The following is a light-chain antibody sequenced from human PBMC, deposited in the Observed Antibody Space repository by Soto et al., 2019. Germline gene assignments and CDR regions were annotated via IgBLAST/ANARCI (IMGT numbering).Light chain of an antibody. CDR2: DAS. V-gene: IGKV3-15*01. CDR3: QQYNDWPRT. Sequence: IVLTQSPATLSVSPGERATLSCRASQSVGNNLAWYQQKPGQAPRLLISDASTGATGIPARFSGTGSGTEFTLTISSLQSEDFAVYYCQQYNDWPRTFGQGTKVDIK. J-gene: IGKJ1*01. CDR1: QSVGNN.